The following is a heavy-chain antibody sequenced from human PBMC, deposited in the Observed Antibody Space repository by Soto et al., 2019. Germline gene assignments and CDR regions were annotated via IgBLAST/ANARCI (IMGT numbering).Heavy chain of an antibody. D-gene: IGHD6-13*01. CDR1: GFTFSSYW. V-gene: IGHV3-74*01. CDR3: SMMDASSSWFFYYGMDV. J-gene: IGHJ6*02. CDR2: INSDGSST. Sequence: EVQLVESGGGLVQPGGSLRLSCAASGFTFSSYWMHWVRQAPGKGLVWVSRINSDGSSTSYADSVKGRFTISRDNAKNTLYLQMNILRAEYTAVYYCSMMDASSSWFFYYGMDVWGQGTTVTVSS.